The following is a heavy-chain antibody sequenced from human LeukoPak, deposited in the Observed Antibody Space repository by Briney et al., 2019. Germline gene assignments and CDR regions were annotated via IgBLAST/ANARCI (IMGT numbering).Heavy chain of an antibody. V-gene: IGHV3-7*05. Sequence: GGSLRLSCAASGFTFSSYAMSWVRQAPGKGLEWVANIKQDGSEKSYVDSVKGRFTISRDNAKNSLYLQMNSLRAEDTAVYYCVRGGDYDFWSGYYSAHHFDSWGQGTLVPVSS. J-gene: IGHJ4*02. CDR1: GFTFSSYA. CDR2: IKQDGSEK. D-gene: IGHD3-3*01. CDR3: VRGGDYDFWSGYYSAHHFDS.